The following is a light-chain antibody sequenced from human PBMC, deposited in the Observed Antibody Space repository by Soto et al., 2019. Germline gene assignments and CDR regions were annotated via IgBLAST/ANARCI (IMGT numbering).Light chain of an antibody. J-gene: IGLJ3*02. V-gene: IGLV2-14*01. CDR3: TSSLSNSVVV. CDR1: SSDVDDYNY. CDR2: EVS. Sequence: QSALTQPASVSGSPGQSITISCSGTSSDVDDYNYVSWYQQHPGKAPKLMIYEVSHRLSGVSNRFSGSNSGYTASLTISGLQDYDEAGYYCTSSLSNSVVVFGGGTKVTVL.